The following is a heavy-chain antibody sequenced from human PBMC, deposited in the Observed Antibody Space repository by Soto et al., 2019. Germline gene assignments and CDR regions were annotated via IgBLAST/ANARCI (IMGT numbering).Heavy chain of an antibody. V-gene: IGHV3-23*01. CDR3: AKGGRNHDYGDYYYYGMDV. Sequence: EVQLLESGGGLVQPGGSLRLSCAASGFTFSSYAMSWVRQAPGKGLEWVSAISGSGGSTYYADSVKGRFTISRDNSKNALYLQMNSLGAEGKAVYYWAKGGRNHDYGDYYYYGMDVWGQGTTVTVSS. CDR2: ISGSGGST. CDR1: GFTFSSYA. J-gene: IGHJ6*02. D-gene: IGHD4-17*01.